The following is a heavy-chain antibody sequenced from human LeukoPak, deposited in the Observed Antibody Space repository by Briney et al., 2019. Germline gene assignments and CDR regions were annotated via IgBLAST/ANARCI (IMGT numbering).Heavy chain of an antibody. V-gene: IGHV1-18*01. CDR2: ISAYNGNT. Sequence: ASVKVSCKASGYTFTSYGISWVRQAPGQGLEWMGWISAYNGNTNYAQKLQGRVTMTTDTSTSTAYMALRSLRSDDTAVYYCARDSSIAAAGLPFDYWGQGTLVTVSS. CDR3: ARDSSIAAAGLPFDY. CDR1: GYTFTSYG. D-gene: IGHD6-13*01. J-gene: IGHJ4*02.